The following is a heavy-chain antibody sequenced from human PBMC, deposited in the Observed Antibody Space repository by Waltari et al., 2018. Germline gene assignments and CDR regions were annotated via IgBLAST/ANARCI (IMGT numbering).Heavy chain of an antibody. CDR2: IYTSGST. V-gene: IGHV4-4*07. CDR1: GGSISSYY. D-gene: IGHD1-26*01. J-gene: IGHJ6*02. Sequence: QVQLQESGPGLVKPSETLSLTCTVSGGSISSYYWSWIRQPAGKGLEWIGRIYTSGSTNYNPSLKSRVTISVDTSKNQFSLKLSSVTAADTAVYYCASSGSYPVRYGMDVWGQGTTVTVSS. CDR3: ASSGSYPVRYGMDV.